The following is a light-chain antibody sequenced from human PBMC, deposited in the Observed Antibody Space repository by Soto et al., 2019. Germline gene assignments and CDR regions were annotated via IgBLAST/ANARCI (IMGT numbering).Light chain of an antibody. Sequence: QSVLTQPPSVSGAPGQRVTISCTGSSSNIGAGYDVYWYQQLPGTAPKLLIYVNSNRPSGVPDRFSGSKSGTSASLAITGLQAEDEAEYYCQSYDSSLSGYVVFGGGTKLTVL. J-gene: IGLJ2*01. CDR2: VNS. V-gene: IGLV1-40*01. CDR3: QSYDSSLSGYVV. CDR1: SSNIGAGYD.